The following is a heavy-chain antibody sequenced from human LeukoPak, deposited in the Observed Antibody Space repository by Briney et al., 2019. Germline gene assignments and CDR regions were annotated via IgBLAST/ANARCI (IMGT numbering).Heavy chain of an antibody. CDR1: GGSISSYY. CDR3: ARHRGAGMDV. V-gene: IGHV4-59*08. D-gene: IGHD4/OR15-4a*01. J-gene: IGHJ6*02. CDR2: ICSSGST. Sequence: PSETLSLTCTVSGGSISSYYWSWVRQPPGKGLEWIGCICSSGSTKYSPSLKSRVTISGDTSKNQFSLKLSSVTAADTAVYYCARHRGAGMDVWGQGTTVTVSS.